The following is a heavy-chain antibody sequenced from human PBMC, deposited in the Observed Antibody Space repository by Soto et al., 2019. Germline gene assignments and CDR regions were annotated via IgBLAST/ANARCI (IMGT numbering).Heavy chain of an antibody. Sequence: PSETLSLTCAVYGGSLSDYYWNWIRHSPGKGLEWIGEIHHGGSATYNPSLQSRVILSLDTPKNQFSLNLSSVTAADTAVYYCARRPKAMLVPNFWGQGTRVTSPQ. D-gene: IGHD2-8*02. CDR3: ARRPKAMLVPNF. CDR1: GGSLSDYY. CDR2: IHHGGSA. J-gene: IGHJ4*02. V-gene: IGHV4-34*01.